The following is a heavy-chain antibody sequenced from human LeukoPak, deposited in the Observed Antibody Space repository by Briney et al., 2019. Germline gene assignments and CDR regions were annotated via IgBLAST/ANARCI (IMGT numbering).Heavy chain of an antibody. CDR1: GFTFSSYS. D-gene: IGHD1-26*01. V-gene: IGHV3-48*01. J-gene: IGHJ4*02. CDR3: AREELRVYFDY. Sequence: GGSLRLSCAASGFTFSSYSMNWVRQAPGKGLEWVSSISSSSSTIYYADSVKGRFTISRDNAKNSLYLQMNSLRAEDTAVYYCAREELRVYFDYWGQGTLVTVSS. CDR2: ISSSSSTI.